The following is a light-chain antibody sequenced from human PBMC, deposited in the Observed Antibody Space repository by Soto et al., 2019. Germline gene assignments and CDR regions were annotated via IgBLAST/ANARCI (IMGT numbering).Light chain of an antibody. CDR1: QSISSY. J-gene: IGKJ4*01. CDR3: QQSYSTPDT. CDR2: AAS. Sequence: DIQMTQSPSSLSASVGDRVTITCRASQSISSYLNWYQQKPGKAPKLLIYAASSLQSGVPSRFSGSGAGTDFTPTISSLQPEDVATYYCQQSYSTPDTFGGGTKVEIK. V-gene: IGKV1-39*01.